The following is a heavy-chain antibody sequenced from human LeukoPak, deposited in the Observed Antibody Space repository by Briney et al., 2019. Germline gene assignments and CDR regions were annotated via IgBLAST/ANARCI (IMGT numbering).Heavy chain of an antibody. CDR3: ARDGRGLWFGELYDWFDP. CDR2: INPNSGGT. CDR1: GYTFNGYY. V-gene: IGHV1-2*02. D-gene: IGHD3-10*01. J-gene: IGHJ5*02. Sequence: ASVKVSCKASGYTFNGYYMHWVRQAPGQGLEWMGWINPNSGGTNYAQKFQGRVTMTRDTSISTAYMELSRLRSDDTAVYYCARDGRGLWFGELYDWFDPWGQGTLVTVSS.